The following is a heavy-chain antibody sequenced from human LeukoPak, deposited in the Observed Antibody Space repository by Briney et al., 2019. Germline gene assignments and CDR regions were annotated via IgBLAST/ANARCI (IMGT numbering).Heavy chain of an antibody. J-gene: IGHJ4*02. CDR3: AKLAYCGGDCYSRDLEIFDY. D-gene: IGHD2-21*02. CDR2: ISYDGSNK. V-gene: IGHV3-30*18. Sequence: GRSLRLSCAASGFTFSSYGMHWVRQAPGKGLEWVAVISYDGSNKYYADSVKGRFTISRDNSKNTLYLQMNSLKAEDTAVYYCAKLAYCGGDCYSRDLEIFDYWGQGTLVTVSS. CDR1: GFTFSSYG.